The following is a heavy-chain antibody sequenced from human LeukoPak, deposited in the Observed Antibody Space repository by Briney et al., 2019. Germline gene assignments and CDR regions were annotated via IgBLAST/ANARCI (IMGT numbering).Heavy chain of an antibody. Sequence: GGSLRLSCAASGFTFSIYAMSWVRQAPGKGLEWVSGISGSGVSTYYADSVKGRFTISRDNSKNTLYLQMNSLRAEDTAVYYCAKDDTDDYGDYGDAFDIWGQGTMVTVSS. J-gene: IGHJ3*02. CDR2: ISGSGVST. CDR3: AKDDTDDYGDYGDAFDI. CDR1: GFTFSIYA. D-gene: IGHD4-17*01. V-gene: IGHV3-23*01.